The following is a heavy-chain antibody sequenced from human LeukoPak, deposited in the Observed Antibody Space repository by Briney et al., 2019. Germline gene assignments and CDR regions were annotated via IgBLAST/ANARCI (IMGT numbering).Heavy chain of an antibody. CDR3: ARDSRVAVAGPPFDY. CDR1: GFTFSSYS. Sequence: GGSLRLSCAASGFTFSSYSMNWVRQAPGKGLEWVSSISSSSSYIYYADSVKGRFTISRDNAKNSLYLQMNSLRAEDTAVYYCARDSRVAVAGPPFDYWGQGTLVTVSS. D-gene: IGHD6-19*01. CDR2: ISSSSSYI. J-gene: IGHJ4*02. V-gene: IGHV3-21*01.